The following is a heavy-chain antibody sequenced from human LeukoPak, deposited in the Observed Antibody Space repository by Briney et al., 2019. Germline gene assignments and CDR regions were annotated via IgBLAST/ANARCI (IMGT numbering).Heavy chain of an antibody. Sequence: GGSLRLSCAASGFTFSSYAMSWVRQAPGKGLEWVSAISGSGGSTYYADSVKGRFTISRDNSKNTLYLQMNSLRAEDTAVYYCAKLGQDLYYYYCGMDVWGQGTTVTVSS. CDR2: ISGSGGST. D-gene: IGHD7-27*01. V-gene: IGHV3-23*01. J-gene: IGHJ6*02. CDR3: AKLGQDLYYYYCGMDV. CDR1: GFTFSSYA.